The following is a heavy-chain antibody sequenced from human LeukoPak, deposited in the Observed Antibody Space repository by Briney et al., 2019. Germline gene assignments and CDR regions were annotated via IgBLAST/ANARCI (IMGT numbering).Heavy chain of an antibody. V-gene: IGHV3-53*01. Sequence: GGSLRLSCAASGFTVSSSYMTWVRQAPGKGLEWVSVIRSGGSTVYADSVKGRLTISRDNPKNSLYLQINSLRAEDTAVYYCARPLRSGYYLAFDYWGQGTRVTVSS. J-gene: IGHJ4*02. D-gene: IGHD3-22*01. CDR2: IRSGGST. CDR1: GFTVSSSY. CDR3: ARPLRSGYYLAFDY.